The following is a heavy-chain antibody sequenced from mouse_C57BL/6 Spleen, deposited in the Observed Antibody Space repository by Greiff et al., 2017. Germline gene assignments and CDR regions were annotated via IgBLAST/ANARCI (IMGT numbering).Heavy chain of an antibody. V-gene: IGHV5-4*03. CDR3: ARVYDGYLDY. CDR1: GFTFSSYA. J-gene: IGHJ2*01. Sequence: EVMLVESGGGLVKPGGSLKLSCAASGFTFSSYAMSWVRQTPEKRLEWVATISDGGSYTYYPDNVKGRFTISRDNAKNNLYLQMSHLKSEDTAMYYCARVYDGYLDYWGQGTTLTVSS. D-gene: IGHD2-3*01. CDR2: ISDGGSYT.